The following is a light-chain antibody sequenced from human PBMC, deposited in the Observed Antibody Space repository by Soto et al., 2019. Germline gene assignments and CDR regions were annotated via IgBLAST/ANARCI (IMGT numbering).Light chain of an antibody. CDR3: QQRSNWPPLT. CDR1: QTVSSY. Sequence: EIVLTQSPATLSLSPGERATLSCRASQTVSSYVNWYQQKPGQAPRLLIYDASNRATGIPARFSGSGSGTDFTLTISSLEPEDFAVYYCQQRSNWPPLTFGGGTKVEIK. V-gene: IGKV3-11*01. J-gene: IGKJ4*01. CDR2: DAS.